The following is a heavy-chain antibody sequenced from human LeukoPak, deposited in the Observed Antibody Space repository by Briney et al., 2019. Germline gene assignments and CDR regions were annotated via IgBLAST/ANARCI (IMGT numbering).Heavy chain of an antibody. V-gene: IGHV3-30*04. CDR3: ARWAPIGWFGEQNFDY. J-gene: IGHJ4*02. CDR1: VFIFRRYA. CDR2: ISYDASNK. Sequence: PGGSLRLSYAASVFIFRRYAMHWVRQAPGKGLAGVAVISYDASNKYYADSVKGRFTISRDNAKNSLYLKMNSLRAEDTAVYYCARWAPIGWFGEQNFDYWGQGTLVTVSS. D-gene: IGHD3-10*01.